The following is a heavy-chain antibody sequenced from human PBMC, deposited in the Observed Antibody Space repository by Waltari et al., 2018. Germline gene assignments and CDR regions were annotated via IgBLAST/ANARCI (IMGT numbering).Heavy chain of an antibody. D-gene: IGHD6-13*01. CDR2: IYTSGST. CDR3: ARVGAAAGTRWFDP. Sequence: QVQLQESGPGLVKPSQTLSLTCTVSGGSISSGSYYWSWIRQPAGKGLEWIGRIYTSGSTNYNTSLKSRVTISVDTSKNQFSLKLSSVTAADTAVYYCARVGAAAGTRWFDPWGQGTLVTVSS. V-gene: IGHV4-61*02. J-gene: IGHJ5*02. CDR1: GGSISSGSYY.